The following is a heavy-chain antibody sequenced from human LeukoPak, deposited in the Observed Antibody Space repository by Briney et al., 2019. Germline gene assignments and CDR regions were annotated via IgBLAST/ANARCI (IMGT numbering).Heavy chain of an antibody. CDR2: IKTDGSSS. CDR3: ARASSYYDSSGPGD. J-gene: IGHJ4*02. V-gene: IGHV3-74*01. Sequence: GGSLRLSCADSGSTFSDYYMHWVRQPPGKGLVWVARIKTDGSSSNYADSVKGRFTISRDTSKNTLYLQMNSLRAEDTAVYYCARASSYYDSSGPGDWGKGTLVTVSS. D-gene: IGHD3-22*01. CDR1: GSTFSDYY.